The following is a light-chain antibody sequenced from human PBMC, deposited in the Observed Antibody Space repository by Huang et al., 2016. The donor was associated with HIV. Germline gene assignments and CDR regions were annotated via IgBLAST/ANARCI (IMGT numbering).Light chain of an antibody. J-gene: IGKJ2*01. CDR3: QQYGSSRYT. V-gene: IGKV3-20*01. CDR1: QTVSSSH. Sequence: EIVLTQSPGTLSLSAGERATLSCRASQTVSSSHFARYQQKVGQAPRLLIYGASTRATGFPDRFSGSGSGTDFTLTISGLEPEDFAVYFCQQYGSSRYTFGQGTKLEIK. CDR2: GAS.